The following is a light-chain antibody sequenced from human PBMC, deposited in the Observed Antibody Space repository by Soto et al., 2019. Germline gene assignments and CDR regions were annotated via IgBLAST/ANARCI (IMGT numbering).Light chain of an antibody. V-gene: IGLV2-14*01. CDR2: DVS. J-gene: IGLJ2*01. CDR1: SSDIGAYNY. Sequence: QSVLTQPASVSGSPGQSITISCTGTSSDIGAYNYVSWYQQHHPGKVPKPVIYDVSHRPSGISSRLSGSKSGNAASLTISGLQAEDEADYYCASYTASSTLIFGGGTKLTVL. CDR3: ASYTASSTLI.